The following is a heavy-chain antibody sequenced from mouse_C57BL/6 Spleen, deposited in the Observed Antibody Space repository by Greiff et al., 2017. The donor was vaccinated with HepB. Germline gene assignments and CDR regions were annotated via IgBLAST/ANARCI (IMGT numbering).Heavy chain of an antibody. D-gene: IGHD2-3*01. CDR3: SRHDDYYVGFAY. CDR2: ISSGGSYT. CDR1: GFTFSSYG. Sequence: EVLLVESGGDLVKPGGSLKLSCAASGFTFSSYGMSWVRQTPDKRLEWVATISSGGSYTYYPDSVKGRFTISRDNAKNTLYLQMSRLKSEDAAMYYCSRHDDYYVGFAYWGQGTLVTVSA. J-gene: IGHJ3*01. V-gene: IGHV5-6*01.